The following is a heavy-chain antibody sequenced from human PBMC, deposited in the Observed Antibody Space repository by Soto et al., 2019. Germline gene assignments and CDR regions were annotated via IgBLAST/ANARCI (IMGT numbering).Heavy chain of an antibody. D-gene: IGHD3-22*01. V-gene: IGHV4-59*08. CDR2: IYYSGST. J-gene: IGHJ5*02. CDR1: GGSISSYY. Sequence: SETLSLTCTVSGGSISSYYWSWIRQPPGKGLEWIGYIYYSGSTNYNPSLKSRVAISVDTSKNQFSLKLSSVTAADTAVYYCAGLYPYESSGSHLHSWGQGTQLTVYS. CDR3: AGLYPYESSGSHLHS.